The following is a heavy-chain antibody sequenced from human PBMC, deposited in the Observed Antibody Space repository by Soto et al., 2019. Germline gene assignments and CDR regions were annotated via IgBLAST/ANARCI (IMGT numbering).Heavy chain of an antibody. CDR2: MNPNSGNT. V-gene: IGHV1-8*01. CDR1: GYTFTSYD. Sequence: QVRLVQSGAEVKKPGASVKVSCKASGYTFTSYDINCVRQATGQGLEWMGWMNPNSGNTGYAQKFQGRVTMTRNTSISTAYMELSSLRSEDTAVYYCARGIAVAENYWYFDLWGRGTLVTVSS. J-gene: IGHJ2*01. CDR3: ARGIAVAENYWYFDL. D-gene: IGHD6-19*01.